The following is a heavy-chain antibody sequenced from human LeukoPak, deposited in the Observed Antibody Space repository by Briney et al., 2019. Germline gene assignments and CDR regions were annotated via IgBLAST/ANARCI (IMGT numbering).Heavy chain of an antibody. CDR2: ISSSGSTI. CDR3: ARDREQWLVRGWFDP. D-gene: IGHD6-19*01. J-gene: IGHJ5*02. V-gene: IGHV3-11*04. Sequence: GGSLRLSCAASGFTFSDYYMSWIRQAPGKGLEWVSYISSSGSTIYYADSVRGRFTISRDNAKNSLYLQMNSLRAEDTAVYYCARDREQWLVRGWFDPWGQGTLVTVSS. CDR1: GFTFSDYY.